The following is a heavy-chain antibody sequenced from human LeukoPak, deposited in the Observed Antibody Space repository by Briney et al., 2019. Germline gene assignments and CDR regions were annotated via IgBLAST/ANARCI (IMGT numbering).Heavy chain of an antibody. D-gene: IGHD3-3*01. Sequence: PGGSLRLSCAASGFTFSGYAMSWVRQAPGKGLEWVSAISGSGGSTYYADSVKGRFTISRDNSKNTLYLQMNSLRAEDTAVYYCAKDRRSGYYTYDAFDIWGQGTMVTVSS. V-gene: IGHV3-23*01. CDR2: ISGSGGST. CDR3: AKDRRSGYYTYDAFDI. CDR1: GFTFSGYA. J-gene: IGHJ3*02.